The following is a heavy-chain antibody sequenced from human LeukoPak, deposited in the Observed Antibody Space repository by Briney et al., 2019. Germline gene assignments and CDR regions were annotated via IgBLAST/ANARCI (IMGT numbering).Heavy chain of an antibody. J-gene: IGHJ4*02. D-gene: IGHD3-10*01. CDR2: VGITDGRT. CDR1: GYTFTSND. V-gene: IGHV1-18*01. Sequence: VASVKVSCKASGYTFTSNDFSWVRQAPGQGLEWMGWVGITDGRTNYAQKFQGRVTLTTDTSTRTAYMEVRNLTSDDTAVYYCARENYYVSGPILDFWGQGTLVTVSS. CDR3: ARENYYVSGPILDF.